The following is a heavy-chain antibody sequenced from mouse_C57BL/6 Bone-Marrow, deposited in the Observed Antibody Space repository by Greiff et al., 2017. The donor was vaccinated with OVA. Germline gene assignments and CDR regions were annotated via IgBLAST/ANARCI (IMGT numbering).Heavy chain of an antibody. V-gene: IGHV1-54*01. CDR2: INPGSGGT. Sequence: VQRVESGAELARPGTSVKVSCKASGYAFTNYLIEWVKQRPGQGLEWIGVINPGSGGTNYNEKFKGKATLTADKSSSTAYMQLSSLTSEDSAVYFCASRYYGSSYLAYWGQGTLVTVSA. J-gene: IGHJ3*01. CDR3: ASRYYGSSYLAY. D-gene: IGHD1-1*01. CDR1: GYAFTNYL.